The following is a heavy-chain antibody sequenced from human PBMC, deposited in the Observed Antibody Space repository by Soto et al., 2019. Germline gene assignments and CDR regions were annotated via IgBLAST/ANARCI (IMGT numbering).Heavy chain of an antibody. CDR1: GGSFSGYY. Sequence: SETLSLTCAVYGGSFSGYYWSWIRQPPGKGLEWIGEINHSGSTNYNPSLKSRVTISVDTSKNQFSLKLSSVTAADTAVYYCASWDFALNMNVWGKGTTVTVSS. D-gene: IGHD3-3*01. CDR3: ASWDFALNMNV. J-gene: IGHJ6*03. V-gene: IGHV4-34*01. CDR2: INHSGST.